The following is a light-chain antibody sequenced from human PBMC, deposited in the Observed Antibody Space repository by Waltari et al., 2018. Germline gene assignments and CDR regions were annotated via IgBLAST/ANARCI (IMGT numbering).Light chain of an antibody. CDR2: DVS. Sequence: QSALTQPAPVSGSPGQSITISCPGTRSAVGGYNYVSWYQQHPGKAPKLMIYDVSNRPSGVSNRFSGSKSGNTASLTISGLQAEDEADYYCSSYTSSSTLAVFGGGTKLTVL. CDR1: RSAVGGYNY. J-gene: IGLJ2*01. V-gene: IGLV2-14*03. CDR3: SSYTSSSTLAV.